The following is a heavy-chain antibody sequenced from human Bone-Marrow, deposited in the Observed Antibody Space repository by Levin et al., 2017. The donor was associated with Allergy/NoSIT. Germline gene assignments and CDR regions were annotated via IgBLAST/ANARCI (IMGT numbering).Heavy chain of an antibody. J-gene: IGHJ3*01. D-gene: IGHD2-2*01. V-gene: IGHV4-4*02. CDR2: AYHIGST. CDR3: ARRSVSTGAFDV. CDR1: GASVSSSKW. Sequence: SSETLSLTCTVSGASVSSSKWWSWIRQPPGKGLEWIGEAYHIGSTSFNPSLRNRVSISLDKSNNLFSLRMMSVAAADTAMYFCARRSVSTGAFDVWGQGKMVIVSS.